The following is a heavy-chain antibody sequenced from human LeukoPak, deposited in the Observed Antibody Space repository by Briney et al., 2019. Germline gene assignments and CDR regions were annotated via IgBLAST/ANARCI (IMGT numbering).Heavy chain of an antibody. D-gene: IGHD3-10*01. CDR2: MNPNSGNT. CDR3: ARHAPSEVVWFGELTSMCAFDI. Sequence: GASVKVSCKASGYTFTSYDINWVRQATGQGLEWMGWMNPNSGNTGYAQKFQGRVTITRNTSISTAYMELSSVTAADTAVYYCARHAPSEVVWFGELTSMCAFDIWGQGTMVTVSS. CDR1: GYTFTSYD. J-gene: IGHJ3*02. V-gene: IGHV1-8*03.